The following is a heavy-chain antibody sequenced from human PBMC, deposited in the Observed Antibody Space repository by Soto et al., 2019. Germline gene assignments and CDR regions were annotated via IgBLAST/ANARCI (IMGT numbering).Heavy chain of an antibody. CDR3: ARDRGVAAAALEGGMDV. D-gene: IGHD6-13*01. CDR1: GFTFSSYA. V-gene: IGHV3-30-3*01. Sequence: QVQLVESGGGVVQPGRSLRLSCAASGFTFSSYAMHWVRQAPGKGLEWVAVISYDGSNKYYADSVKGRFTISRDNSKNTLYLHMNSLRAEDTAVYYCARDRGVAAAALEGGMDVWGQGTTVTVSS. J-gene: IGHJ6*02. CDR2: ISYDGSNK.